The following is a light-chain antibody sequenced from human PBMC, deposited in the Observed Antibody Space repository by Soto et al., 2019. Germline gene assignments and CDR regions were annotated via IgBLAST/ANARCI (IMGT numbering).Light chain of an antibody. CDR2: VVS. J-gene: IGLJ3*02. V-gene: IGLV2-14*01. CDR3: SSYTTSSSWV. Sequence: QSALTQPASVSGSPGQSITISCTGTSSDVGGYNYVSWFQQHPGKAPKLMIYVVSNQPSGISNRFSGSKSGNTASLTISGLQAEDEADYYCSSYTTSSSWVFGGGTKLTVL. CDR1: SSDVGGYNY.